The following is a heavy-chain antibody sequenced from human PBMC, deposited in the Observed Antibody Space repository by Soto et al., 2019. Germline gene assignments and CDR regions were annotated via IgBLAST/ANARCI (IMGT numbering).Heavy chain of an antibody. D-gene: IGHD1-26*01. CDR1: GGSIRSYY. V-gene: IGHV4-4*07. Sequence: SETLSLTCNVPGGSIRSYYWSWVRQPAGKALEWIGRIYSSGTTNYNPSLKSRVTILVDTSKNEFSLKVASVTAADTALYYRAREGASGFGMDVWGQGTTVTVSS. CDR2: IYSSGTT. CDR3: AREGASGFGMDV. J-gene: IGHJ6*02.